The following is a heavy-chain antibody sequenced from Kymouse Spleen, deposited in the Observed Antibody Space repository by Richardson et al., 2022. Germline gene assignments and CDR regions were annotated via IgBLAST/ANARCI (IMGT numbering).Heavy chain of an antibody. D-gene: IGHD4-11,IGHD4-11*01. CDR3: AKAPDYSNYGFYYYYYGMDV. V-gene: IGHV3-30*18. J-gene: IGHJ6*02. CDR2: ISYDGSNK. Sequence: QVQLVESGGGVVQPGRSLRLSCAASGFTFSSYGMHWVRQAPGKGLEWVAVISYDGSNKYYADSVKGRFTISRDNSKNTLYLQMNSLRAEDTAVYYCAKAPDYSNYGFYYYYYGMDVWGQGTTVTVSS. CDR1: GFTFSSYG.